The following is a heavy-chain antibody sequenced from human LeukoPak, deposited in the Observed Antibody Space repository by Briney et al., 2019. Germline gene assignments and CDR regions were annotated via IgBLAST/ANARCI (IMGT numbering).Heavy chain of an antibody. CDR1: GGSIRSYY. J-gene: IGHJ4*02. V-gene: IGHV4-4*07. CDR2: IYTSGST. D-gene: IGHD3-10*01. Sequence: SETLSLTCTVSGGSIRSYYWSWIRQPAGKGLEWIGRIYTSGSTNYNPSLKSRVTMSVDTSKNQFSLKLNSMTAADTAVYYCARIKETMVRGIITWGFDYWGQGTLVTVSS. CDR3: ARIKETMVRGIITWGFDY.